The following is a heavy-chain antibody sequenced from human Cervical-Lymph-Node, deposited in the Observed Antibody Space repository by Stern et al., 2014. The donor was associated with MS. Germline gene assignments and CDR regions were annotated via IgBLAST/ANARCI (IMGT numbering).Heavy chain of an antibody. V-gene: IGHV3-30*18. Sequence: QVQMVESGGGVVQPGKSLRLSCAAAGFTFSSYVMYWVRQAPGKGLEWVAVISFDGTKEYYADPVKGRFTISRDNSKNTLFLQMNSLRAEDTAVYYCAKEGAVLVKSYGLDVWGQGTTVTVS. J-gene: IGHJ6*02. CDR2: ISFDGTKE. D-gene: IGHD2-21*01. CDR3: AKEGAVLVKSYGLDV. CDR1: GFTFSSYV.